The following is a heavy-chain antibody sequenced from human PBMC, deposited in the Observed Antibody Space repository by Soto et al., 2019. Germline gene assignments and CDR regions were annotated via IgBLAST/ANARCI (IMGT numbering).Heavy chain of an antibody. CDR2: IIPMFNTT. CDR1: GGNFSTHA. J-gene: IGHJ4*02. V-gene: IGHV1-69*01. D-gene: IGHD2-8*01. CDR3: ARDAYARGSLDY. Sequence: QVQLVQSGAEVKKPGSSVKVSCKASGGNFSTHAISWVRQAPGQGLVWMGGIIPMFNTTISAQKFQGRVTITADEYTSTAYMEMGSLRYEDTAVYYCARDAYARGSLDYWGQGTLVTVSS.